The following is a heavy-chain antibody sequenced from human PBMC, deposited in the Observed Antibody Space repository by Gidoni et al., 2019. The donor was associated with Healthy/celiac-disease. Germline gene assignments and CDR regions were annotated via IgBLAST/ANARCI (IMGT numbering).Heavy chain of an antibody. V-gene: IGHV4-39*01. CDR1: GGSISSSSYY. J-gene: IGHJ3*02. Sequence: QLQLQESGPGLVKPSETLSLTCTVSGGSISSSSYYWGWIRQPPGKGLEWIGSIYYSGSTYYNPSLKSRVTISVDTSKNQFSLKLSSVTAADTAVYYCARTKWLFDAFDIWGQGTMVTVSS. CDR2: IYYSGST. D-gene: IGHD3-22*01. CDR3: ARTKWLFDAFDI.